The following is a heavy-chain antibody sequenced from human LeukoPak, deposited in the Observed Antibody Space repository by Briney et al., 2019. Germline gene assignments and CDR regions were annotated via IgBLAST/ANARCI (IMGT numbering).Heavy chain of an antibody. V-gene: IGHV1-18*01. CDR1: GYTFTSYA. D-gene: IGHD6-13*01. J-gene: IGHJ6*03. Sequence: ASVKVSCKASGYTFTSYAMNWVRQAPGQGLEWMGWISAYNGNTNYAQKLQGRVTMTTDTSASTAYMELRSLRSDDTAVYYCARGGAAAGYYYYMDVWGKGTTVTVSS. CDR3: ARGGAAAGYYYYMDV. CDR2: ISAYNGNT.